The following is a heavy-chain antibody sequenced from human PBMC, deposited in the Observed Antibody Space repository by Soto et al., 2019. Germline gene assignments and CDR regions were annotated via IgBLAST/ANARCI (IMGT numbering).Heavy chain of an antibody. CDR1: GFTFSSYA. V-gene: IGHV3-30-3*01. Sequence: QVQLVESGGGVVQPGRSLRLSCAASGFTFSSYAMHWVRQAPGKGLEWVAVISYDGSNKYYADSVKGRFTISRDNSKNPLYLQMNSVRAEDTAVYYCARDEIRFSWAYGMEVWGQGTTVTVSS. CDR2: ISYDGSNK. CDR3: ARDEIRFSWAYGMEV. J-gene: IGHJ6*02. D-gene: IGHD3-3*01.